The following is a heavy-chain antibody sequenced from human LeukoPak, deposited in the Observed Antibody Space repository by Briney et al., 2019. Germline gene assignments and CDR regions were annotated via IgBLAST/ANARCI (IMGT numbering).Heavy chain of an antibody. CDR1: GHTATGYY. D-gene: IGHD2-15*01. Sequence: ASVKVSCKASGHTATGYYMHWVRQSPGQGLEWMGWINPNSGVTNYAQKFQGRVTMTRDTSISTVYMELSRLRSDDTAVYYCASIDGDAFDMWGQGTMVTVSS. CDR3: ASIDGDAFDM. V-gene: IGHV1-2*02. J-gene: IGHJ3*02. CDR2: INPNSGVT.